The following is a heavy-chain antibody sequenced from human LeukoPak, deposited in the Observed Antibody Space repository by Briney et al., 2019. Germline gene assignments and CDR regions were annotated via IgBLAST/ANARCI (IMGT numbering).Heavy chain of an antibody. J-gene: IGHJ3*02. CDR2: ITSGSSQI. CDR1: GFTFRSSS. CDR3: ARGQGLIPGPPGAFDI. D-gene: IGHD3-16*01. Sequence: NPGGSLRLSCAASGFTFRSSSMNWVRQAPGKGLEWVSSITSGSSQIYDADSVKGRFTISRDNAKNSLFLQMNSLRAEDTAVYYCARGQGLIPGPPGAFDIWGQGTMVTVSS. V-gene: IGHV3-21*01.